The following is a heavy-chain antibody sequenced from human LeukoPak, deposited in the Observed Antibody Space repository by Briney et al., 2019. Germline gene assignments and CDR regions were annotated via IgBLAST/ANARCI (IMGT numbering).Heavy chain of an antibody. CDR1: GFTFDDYG. J-gene: IGHJ6*03. Sequence: GWSLRLSCAASGFTFDDYGMSWVRQAPGKGLDWVSGINWNGGSTGYADSVKGRFTISRDNAKNSLYLQMNSLRAEDKALYYCARARVFATWPDYYMDVWGKGTPVTVSS. CDR2: INWNGGST. CDR3: ARARVFATWPDYYMDV. V-gene: IGHV3-20*04. D-gene: IGHD2-8*01.